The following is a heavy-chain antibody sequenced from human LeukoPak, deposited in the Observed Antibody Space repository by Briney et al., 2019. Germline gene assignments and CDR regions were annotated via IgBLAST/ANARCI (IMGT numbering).Heavy chain of an antibody. J-gene: IGHJ5*02. CDR2: IDWDDDK. Sequence: TESGPALVKPTQTLTLTCTFSGFSLSTSGMCVSWIRQPPGKALEWLALIDWDDDKYYSTSLKTRPTISKDTSKNQVVLTMTNMDPVDTATYYCARSYSGYDYNWFDLWGQGTLVTVSS. D-gene: IGHD5-12*01. V-gene: IGHV2-70*01. CDR1: GFSLSTSGMC. CDR3: ARSYSGYDYNWFDL.